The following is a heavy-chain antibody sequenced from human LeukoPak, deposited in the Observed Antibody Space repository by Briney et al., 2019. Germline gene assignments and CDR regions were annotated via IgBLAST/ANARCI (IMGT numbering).Heavy chain of an antibody. D-gene: IGHD2-8*02. CDR2: IWYDGTYE. V-gene: IGHV3-33*01. CDR3: ARELAMAATGAVYFDY. J-gene: IGHJ4*02. Sequence: GGSLRLSCAASGFTFSNHGMPWVRQAPGKGLEWVAVIWYDGTYEYYADSVKGRFTISRDNSKNTLFLQMNSLRAGDTAVYYCARELAMAATGAVYFDYWGQGSLVTVSS. CDR1: GFTFSNHG.